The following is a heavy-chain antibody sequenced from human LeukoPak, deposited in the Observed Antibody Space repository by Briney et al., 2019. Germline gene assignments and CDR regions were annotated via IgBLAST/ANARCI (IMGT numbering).Heavy chain of an antibody. J-gene: IGHJ6*03. D-gene: IGHD3-22*01. Sequence: PSETLSLTCAVYGGSFSGYYWSWIRQPPGKGLEWIGEINHSGSTNYNPSLKSRVTISVDTSKNQFSLKLSSLTAADTAVYYCARGRVHYDSSGYYYSGNYYMDVWGKGTTVTVSS. CDR2: INHSGST. V-gene: IGHV4-34*01. CDR3: ARGRVHYDSSGYYYSGNYYMDV. CDR1: GGSFSGYY.